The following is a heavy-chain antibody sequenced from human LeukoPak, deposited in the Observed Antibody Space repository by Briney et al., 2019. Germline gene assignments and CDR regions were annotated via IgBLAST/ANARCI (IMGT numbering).Heavy chain of an antibody. CDR1: GYTFTSYA. CDR3: ARTYYYGSGSYYGGFDY. D-gene: IGHD3-10*01. J-gene: IGHJ4*02. Sequence: ASVKVSCKASGYTFTSYAMHWVRQAPGQRLEWMGWINAGNGNTKYSQKFQGRVTITRDTSASTAYMELSSLRSEDTAVYYCARTYYYGSGSYYGGFDYWGQGTLVTVSS. V-gene: IGHV1-3*01. CDR2: INAGNGNT.